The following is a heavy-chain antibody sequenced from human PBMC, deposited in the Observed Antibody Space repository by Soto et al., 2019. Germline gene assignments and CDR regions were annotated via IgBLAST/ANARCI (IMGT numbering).Heavy chain of an antibody. Sequence: GGSLRLSCAASGFTFSSYWMSWVRQAPGKGLEWVANIKQDGSEKYYVDSVKGRFTISRDNAKNSLYLQMNSLRAEDTAVYYCARDKGITMAQQYYFDYWGQGTLVTVSS. D-gene: IGHD3-10*01. J-gene: IGHJ4*02. CDR3: ARDKGITMAQQYYFDY. CDR1: GFTFSSYW. V-gene: IGHV3-7*01. CDR2: IKQDGSEK.